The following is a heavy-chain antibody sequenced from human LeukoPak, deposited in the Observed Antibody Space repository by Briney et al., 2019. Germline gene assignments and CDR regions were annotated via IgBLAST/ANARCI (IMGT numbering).Heavy chain of an antibody. CDR3: NSLPVVVVAATDPAFDI. D-gene: IGHD2-15*01. V-gene: IGHV1-69*05. Sequence: SVKVSCKASGGTFSSYAISWVRQAPGQGLEWMGRIIPIFGTANYAQKFQGRVTITTDASTSTAYMELSSLRSEDTAVYYCNSLPVVVVAATDPAFDIWGQGTMVTVSS. CDR1: GGTFSSYA. CDR2: IIPIFGTA. J-gene: IGHJ3*02.